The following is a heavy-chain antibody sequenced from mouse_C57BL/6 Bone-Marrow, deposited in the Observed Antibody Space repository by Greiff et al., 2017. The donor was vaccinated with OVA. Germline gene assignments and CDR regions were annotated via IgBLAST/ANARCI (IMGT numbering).Heavy chain of an antibody. CDR1: GYTFTSYW. CDR3: ARDSLYYFDY. Sequence: VQLQESGAELVKPGASVKMSCKASGYTFTSYWITWVKQRPGQGLEWIGDIYPGSGSTNYNEKFKSKATLTVDTSSSTAYMQLSSLTSEDSAVYYCARDSLYYFDYWGQGTTLTVSS. V-gene: IGHV1-55*01. J-gene: IGHJ2*01. CDR2: IYPGSGST.